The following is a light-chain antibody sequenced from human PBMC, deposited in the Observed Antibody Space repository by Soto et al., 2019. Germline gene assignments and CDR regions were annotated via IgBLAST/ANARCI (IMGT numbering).Light chain of an antibody. CDR3: QQYDNYRA. V-gene: IGKV1-5*03. J-gene: IGKJ1*01. Sequence: DIQLTQSPSTLSASVGDRVTFTCRASQSISSWLAWYQQKPGKAPRLLIYMASTLESGVPSRFSGSGSGTEFTLAISSLQPDDFATYYCQQYDNYRAFGQGNKVDIK. CDR2: MAS. CDR1: QSISSW.